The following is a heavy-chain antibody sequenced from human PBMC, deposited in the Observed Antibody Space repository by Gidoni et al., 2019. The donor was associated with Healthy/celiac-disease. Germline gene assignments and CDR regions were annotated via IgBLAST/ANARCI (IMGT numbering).Heavy chain of an antibody. CDR1: GFTFSSYW. V-gene: IGHV3-7*05. Sequence: EVQLVESGGGLVQPGGSLRLSCAASGFTFSSYWMSWVRQAPGKGLEWVANIKQDGSEKYYVDSVKGRFTISRDNAKNSLYLQMNSLRAEDTAVYYCARGGGSSWYAYYYYYGMDVWGQGTTVTVSS. CDR3: ARGGGSSWYAYYYYYGMDV. CDR2: IKQDGSEK. D-gene: IGHD6-13*01. J-gene: IGHJ6*02.